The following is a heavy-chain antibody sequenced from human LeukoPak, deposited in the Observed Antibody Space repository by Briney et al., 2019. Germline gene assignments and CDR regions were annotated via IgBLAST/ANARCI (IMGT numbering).Heavy chain of an antibody. J-gene: IGHJ3*02. V-gene: IGHV4-59*01. D-gene: IGHD7-27*01. CDR1: GGYISTYY. CDR3: AREGATGDNDAFDI. CDR2: IYYSGST. Sequence: PSETLSLTCTISGGYISTYYGAWIRQPPGKGLEWIAYIYYSGSTNFNPSLKSRATMSLDTSKNQFSLKLTSVTAADTGVYFCAREGATGDNDAFDIWGPGTLLTVSS.